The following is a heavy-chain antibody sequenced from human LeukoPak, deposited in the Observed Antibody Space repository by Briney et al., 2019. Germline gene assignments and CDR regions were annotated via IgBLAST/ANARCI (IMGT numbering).Heavy chain of an antibody. Sequence: ASVKVSCKASGYTFTGYYMHWGRQAPGQGLEWMGWINPNSGGTNYAQKFQGRVTMTRDTSISTAYMELSRLRSDDTAVYYCARSGRYSGSYQGYWGQGTLVTVSS. CDR2: INPNSGGT. CDR1: GYTFTGYY. CDR3: ARSGRYSGSYQGY. D-gene: IGHD1-26*01. V-gene: IGHV1-2*02. J-gene: IGHJ4*02.